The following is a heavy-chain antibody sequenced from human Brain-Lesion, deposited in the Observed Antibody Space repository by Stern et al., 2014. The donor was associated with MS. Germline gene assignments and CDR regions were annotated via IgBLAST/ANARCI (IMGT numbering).Heavy chain of an antibody. D-gene: IGHD2-2*01. CDR2: MNPYSGNT. J-gene: IGHJ4*02. Sequence: VQLLESGAEVKKPGASVKGSCKASGYTFSSYDITWVRQASGHGLEWMAWMNPYSGNTVYAQKFKGRVSMTSDPSISTVYMELTSLTSDDTAVYFCARAVRNQLLSEYWGQGTLVTVSS. CDR1: GYTFSSYD. V-gene: IGHV1-8*01. CDR3: ARAVRNQLLSEY.